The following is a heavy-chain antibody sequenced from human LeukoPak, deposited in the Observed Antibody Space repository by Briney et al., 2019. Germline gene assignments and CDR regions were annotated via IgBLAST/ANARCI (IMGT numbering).Heavy chain of an antibody. Sequence: ASVKVSCKASGGTFSSYAISWVRQAPGQGLEWMGWISAYNGNTNYAQKLQGRVTMTTDTSTSTAYMELRSLRSEDTAVYYCARGYSSSWYSDWGQGTLVTVSS. J-gene: IGHJ4*02. CDR2: ISAYNGNT. D-gene: IGHD6-13*01. CDR3: ARGYSSSWYSD. CDR1: GGTFSSYA. V-gene: IGHV1-18*01.